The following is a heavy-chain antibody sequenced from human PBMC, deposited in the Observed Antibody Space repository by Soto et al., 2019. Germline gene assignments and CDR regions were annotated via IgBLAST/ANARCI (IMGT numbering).Heavy chain of an antibody. CDR2: IISGNGNT. CDR3: ARAVAVPADFDY. D-gene: IGHD6-19*01. CDR1: RSTFTSDA. Sequence: ASVKVSCKAPRSTFTSDALHWVRQAPGQRLEWMGWIISGNGNTKYSQKFQGRVTITRDTSASTAYMELSSLRSEDTAVYYCARAVAVPADFDYWGQGTLVTVSS. V-gene: IGHV1-3*01. J-gene: IGHJ4*02.